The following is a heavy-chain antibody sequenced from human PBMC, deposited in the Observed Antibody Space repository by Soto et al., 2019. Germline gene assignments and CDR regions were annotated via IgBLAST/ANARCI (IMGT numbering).Heavy chain of an antibody. CDR1: GYTFTRYT. CDR3: ARGIATGQLDP. V-gene: IGHV1-3*01. D-gene: IGHD2-15*01. CDR2: INPDNGNT. Sequence: GATVKVSCKASGYTFTRYTMNWVRQAPGQRLEWMGWINPDNGNTKSSQKFQDRVIITRDPSASTAYMDLSSLRSEDTAVYYCARGIATGQLDPWGQGTLVTVSS. J-gene: IGHJ5*02.